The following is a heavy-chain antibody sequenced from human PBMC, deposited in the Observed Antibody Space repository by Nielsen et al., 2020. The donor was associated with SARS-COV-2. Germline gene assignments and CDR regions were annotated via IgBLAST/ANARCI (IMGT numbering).Heavy chain of an antibody. CDR3: AKSGYCNGGICYSTEYFQD. CDR2: IGGYDGNT. J-gene: IGHJ1*01. V-gene: IGHV3-23*01. CDR1: GFSFISYV. Sequence: GGSLRLSCAASGFSFISYVMTWVRQAPGKGLEWVSTIGGYDGNTYYTDSVKGRFTISRDNSKSTLFLQMNSLRAEDTAIYYCAKSGYCNGGICYSTEYFQDWGQGTLVTVSS. D-gene: IGHD2-15*01.